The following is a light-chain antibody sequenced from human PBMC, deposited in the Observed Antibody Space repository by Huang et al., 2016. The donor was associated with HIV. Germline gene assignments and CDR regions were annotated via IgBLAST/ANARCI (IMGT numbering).Light chain of an antibody. J-gene: IGKJ3*01. Sequence: EIVLTQSPGTLSLSPGERATLSCRASQRVSGNYLAWYQQRPGQAPRVLIYHSSARAPGIPGRVGGSGSGTDVTRTSSRLEPEDFAVFYGQQNRNSPFTLGQGTKVDI. V-gene: IGKV3-20*01. CDR2: HSS. CDR3: QQNRNSPFT. CDR1: QRVSGNY.